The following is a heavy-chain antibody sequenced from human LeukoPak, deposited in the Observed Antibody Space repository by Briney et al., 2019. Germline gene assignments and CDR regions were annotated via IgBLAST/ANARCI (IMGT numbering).Heavy chain of an antibody. D-gene: IGHD3-10*01. CDR1: GYTLTELS. CDR2: FDPEDGET. V-gene: IGHV1-24*01. J-gene: IGHJ4*02. Sequence: ASVKVSCKVSGYTLTELSMHWVRQAPGKGLEWMGGFDPEDGETIYAQKFQGRVTMTEDTSTDTAYMELSSLRSEDTAVYYCATGVRPVGDHVEPFGYWGQGTLVTVSS. CDR3: ATGVRPVGDHVEPFGY.